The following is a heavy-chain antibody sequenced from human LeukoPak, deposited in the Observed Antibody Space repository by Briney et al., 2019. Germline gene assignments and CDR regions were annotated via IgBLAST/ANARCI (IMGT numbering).Heavy chain of an antibody. V-gene: IGHV3-74*01. CDR3: AREFYGGSYYLYYYYYGMDV. CDR1: GFTFSSYW. J-gene: IGHJ6*02. CDR2: INSDGSST. D-gene: IGHD1-26*01. Sequence: GRSLRLSCAASGFTFSSYWMHWVRQAPGKGLVWVSRINSDGSSTSYADSVKGGFTISRDNAKNTLYLQMNSLRAEDTAVYYCAREFYGGSYYLYYYYYGMDVWGQGTTVTVSS.